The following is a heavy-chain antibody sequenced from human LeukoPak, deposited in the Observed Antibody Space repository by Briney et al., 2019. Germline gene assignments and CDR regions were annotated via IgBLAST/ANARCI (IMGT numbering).Heavy chain of an antibody. D-gene: IGHD1-26*01. Sequence: SETLSLTCSVSGYSISSGYSWGWIRQPPGKGLEWIGYIYYTGSTSYNPSLKSRVTMSLDASKNQFSLELNSVTPADTAVYYCARGGNYWPQWWFDPWGRGTLVSVSS. CDR1: GYSISSGYS. V-gene: IGHV4-61*01. CDR2: IYYTGST. CDR3: ARGGNYWPQWWFDP. J-gene: IGHJ5*02.